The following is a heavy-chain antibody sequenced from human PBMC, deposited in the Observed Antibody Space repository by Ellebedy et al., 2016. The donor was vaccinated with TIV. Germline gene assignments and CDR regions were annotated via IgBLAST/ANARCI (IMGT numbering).Heavy chain of an antibody. CDR1: VGSFSGYY. J-gene: IGHJ4*02. Sequence: SETLSLXXAVYVGSFSGYYWSWIRQPPGKGLECIGEINHSGSTNYNPSLKSRVTISVDTSKNQFSLKLTSVTAADTAVYYCSRGLGPIGYCSSTSCYWDHWGRGTLVTVSS. CDR3: SRGLGPIGYCSSTSCYWDH. CDR2: INHSGST. V-gene: IGHV4-34*01. D-gene: IGHD2-2*01.